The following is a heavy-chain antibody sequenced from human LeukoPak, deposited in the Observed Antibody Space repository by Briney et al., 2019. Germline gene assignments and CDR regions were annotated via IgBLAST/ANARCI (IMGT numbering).Heavy chain of an antibody. J-gene: IGHJ6*02. Sequence: SETLSLTCAVYGGSFSGYYWSWIRQPPGKGLEWIGEINHSGSTNYNPSLKSRVTISVDTSKNQFSLKLSSVTAADTAVYCCAREPIVLRFLEWFPSYGMDVWGQGTTVTVSS. D-gene: IGHD3-3*01. V-gene: IGHV4-34*01. CDR2: INHSGST. CDR3: AREPIVLRFLEWFPSYGMDV. CDR1: GGSFSGYY.